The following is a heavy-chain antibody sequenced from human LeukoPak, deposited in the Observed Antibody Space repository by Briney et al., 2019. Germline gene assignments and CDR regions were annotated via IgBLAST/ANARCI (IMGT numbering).Heavy chain of an antibody. Sequence: ASVKVSCKASGYTFSSYGISWVRQAPGQGLEWMGWISAYNGNTNGNTNYAQKFQGRVTMTTDRFTSTAYMELRSLRSDDTAVYYCARGASGSYSWFDPWGQGTLVTVSS. CDR2: ISAYNGNTNGNT. V-gene: IGHV1-18*01. CDR1: GYTFSSYG. D-gene: IGHD1-26*01. CDR3: ARGASGSYSWFDP. J-gene: IGHJ5*02.